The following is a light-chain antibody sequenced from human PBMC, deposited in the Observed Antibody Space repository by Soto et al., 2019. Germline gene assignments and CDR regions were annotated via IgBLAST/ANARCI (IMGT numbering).Light chain of an antibody. CDR1: ENVSNNY. CDR2: GSS. Sequence: EVVLTQSQGTLSLSPRERATLSCRASENVSNNYLAWYQQKPGQAPRLLIFGSSDRAAGIPDRFSGSGSGTDFTLTISRLEPEDFAVYYCHQYGSSPPYTFGQGTKLEIK. V-gene: IGKV3-20*01. J-gene: IGKJ2*01. CDR3: HQYGSSPPYT.